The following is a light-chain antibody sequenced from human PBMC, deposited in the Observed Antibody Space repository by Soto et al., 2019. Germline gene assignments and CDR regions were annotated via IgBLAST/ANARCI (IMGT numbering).Light chain of an antibody. CDR1: QSITTW. V-gene: IGKV1-5*01. CDR2: DVS. Sequence: DIHITQSPSTVSAYVGDSVTITCRASQSITTWLAWYQQRPGKAPKLLIYDVSSLQSGVPSRFSGSGSGTEFTLTISSLQSEDFALYYCQQYKNWPRTFGQGTKVDIK. CDR3: QQYKNWPRT. J-gene: IGKJ1*01.